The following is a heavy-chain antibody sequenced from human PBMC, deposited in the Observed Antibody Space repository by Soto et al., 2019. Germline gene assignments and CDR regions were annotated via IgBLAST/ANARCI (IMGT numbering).Heavy chain of an antibody. CDR3: ARPFHTSGWYDS. CDR2: IYPGDSDT. Sequence: GESLKISCKGSGYIFTSYWIGWGRQMPGKGLEWMGIIYPGDSDTKYSPSFQGQVTISADKSISTAYLQWSSLKASDTAMYYCARPFHTSGWYDSWGQGTLVTVSS. V-gene: IGHV5-51*01. CDR1: GYIFTSYW. D-gene: IGHD6-19*01. J-gene: IGHJ5*01.